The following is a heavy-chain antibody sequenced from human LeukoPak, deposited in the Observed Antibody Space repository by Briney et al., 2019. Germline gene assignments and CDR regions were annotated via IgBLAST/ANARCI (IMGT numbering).Heavy chain of an antibody. Sequence: PGGSLRLSCAASGFTFSSYGMHWVRQAPGKGLEWVSAISGGGDGTYYADSVKGRFTMSRDNSKNTLYPQMNTLRAEDTAVYYCAKASYYYHSSDRFDYWGQGTLVTVSS. CDR2: ISGGGDGT. CDR1: GFTFSSYG. V-gene: IGHV3-23*01. J-gene: IGHJ4*02. CDR3: AKASYYYHSSDRFDY. D-gene: IGHD3-22*01.